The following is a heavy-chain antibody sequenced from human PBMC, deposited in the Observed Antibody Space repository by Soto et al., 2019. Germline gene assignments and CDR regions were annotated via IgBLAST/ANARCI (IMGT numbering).Heavy chain of an antibody. V-gene: IGHV3-21*01. CDR1: GFTFSSYS. CDR3: ARGDKKRLGQKYYYYYGMDV. J-gene: IGHJ6*02. D-gene: IGHD2-15*01. Sequence: GVLRLSCAASGFTFSSYSMNWVRQAPGKGLEGVSSISSSSSYIYYADSVKGRFTISRDNAKNSLYLQMNSLRAEDTAVYYCARGDKKRLGQKYYYYYGMDVWGQGTTVTVSS. CDR2: ISSSSSYI.